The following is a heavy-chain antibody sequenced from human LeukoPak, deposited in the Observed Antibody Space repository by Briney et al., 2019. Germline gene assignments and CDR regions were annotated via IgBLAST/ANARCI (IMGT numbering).Heavy chain of an antibody. V-gene: IGHV1-2*02. CDR2: INANSGGT. CDR3: ARDISSIAAAGWSYYYYYGMDV. J-gene: IGHJ6*02. Sequence: ASVKVSCKASGYTFTGYYMHWVRQAPGQGLEWMGCINANSGGTNYAQKLQGRVTMTTDTSTSTAYMELRSLRSDDTAVYYCARDISSIAAAGWSYYYYYGMDVWGQGTTVTVSS. D-gene: IGHD6-13*01. CDR1: GYTFTGYY.